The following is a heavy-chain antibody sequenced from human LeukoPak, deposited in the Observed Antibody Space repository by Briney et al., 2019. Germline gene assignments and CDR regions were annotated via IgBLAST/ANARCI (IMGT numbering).Heavy chain of an antibody. Sequence: PSETLSLTCAVYGGSFSGYYWSWIRQPPGKGLEWTGEINHSGSTNYNPSLKSRVTISVDTSKNQFSLKLSSVTAADTAVYYCARGPRPRYCSGGSCSYRGYYYGMDVWGQGTTVTVSS. V-gene: IGHV4-34*01. D-gene: IGHD2-15*01. J-gene: IGHJ6*02. CDR2: INHSGST. CDR3: ARGPRPRYCSGGSCSYRGYYYGMDV. CDR1: GGSFSGYY.